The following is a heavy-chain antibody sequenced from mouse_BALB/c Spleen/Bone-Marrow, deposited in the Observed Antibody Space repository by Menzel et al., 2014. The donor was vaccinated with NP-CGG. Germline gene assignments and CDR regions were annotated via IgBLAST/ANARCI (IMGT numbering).Heavy chain of an antibody. CDR3: ARGGNWDDFDV. Sequence: EVMLVESGGGLVQPGGSRKLSCAASGFTFSSFGMHWVRQAPEKGLEWVAYISSGRTAICYADTVKGRFTISRDNPKNTLFLQMTSLRSEDTAMYYCARGGNWDDFDVWGAGTTVTVSS. D-gene: IGHD4-1*01. V-gene: IGHV5-17*02. J-gene: IGHJ1*01. CDR2: ISSGRTAI. CDR1: GFTFSSFG.